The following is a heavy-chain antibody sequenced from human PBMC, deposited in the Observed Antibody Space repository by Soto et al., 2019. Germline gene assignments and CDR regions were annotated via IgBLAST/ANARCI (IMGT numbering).Heavy chain of an antibody. J-gene: IGHJ3*02. CDR2: INPNSGGT. CDR1: GYTFTGYY. Sequence: GASVKVSCKASGYTFTGYYMHWVRQAPGQGLEWMGWINPNSGGTNYAQKFQGWVTMTRDTSISTAYMELSRLRSDDTAVYYCARDVCSGGSCYGGGAFDIWGQGTMVTVS. V-gene: IGHV1-2*04. CDR3: ARDVCSGGSCYGGGAFDI. D-gene: IGHD2-15*01.